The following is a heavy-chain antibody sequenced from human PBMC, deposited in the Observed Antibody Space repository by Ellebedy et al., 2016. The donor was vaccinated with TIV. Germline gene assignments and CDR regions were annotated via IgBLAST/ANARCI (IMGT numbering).Heavy chain of an antibody. D-gene: IGHD6-19*01. CDR2: IKQDGSEK. CDR3: ARDVWGGGWA. Sequence: GESLKISCAASGFSLSTYWMHWFRLAPGKGLEWVANIKQDGSEKYYVDSVKGRFTISRDNAKNSVYLQLSSLGAEDTAVYYCARDVWGGGWAWGQGTPVTVSS. J-gene: IGHJ5*02. CDR1: GFSLSTYW. V-gene: IGHV3-7*01.